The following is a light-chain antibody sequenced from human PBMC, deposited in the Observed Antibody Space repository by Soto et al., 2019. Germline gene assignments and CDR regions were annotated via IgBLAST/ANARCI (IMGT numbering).Light chain of an antibody. CDR3: QQYDDFPHT. CDR2: DAS. Sequence: DIQMTQSPSSLSASVGDRVTITCQASQDISNSLNWFQQKPGKAPKLLIYDASTLETGVPSRFSGSGSGTDFTFTIRSLQPEDLATYYCQQYDDFPHTFGQGTKLEIK. J-gene: IGKJ2*01. V-gene: IGKV1-33*01. CDR1: QDISNS.